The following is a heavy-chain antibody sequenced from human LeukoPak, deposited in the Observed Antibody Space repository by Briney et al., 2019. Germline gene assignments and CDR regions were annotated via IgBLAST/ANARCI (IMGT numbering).Heavy chain of an antibody. D-gene: IGHD3-3*01. CDR1: GGYISSYY. V-gene: IGHV4-59*01. J-gene: IGHJ6*02. CDR3: ASVRTHHIAIFGVARYGMDV. Sequence: SETLSLTCTVSGGYISSYYWSWLRQPPGKGLEWSGYIYYSGSTNYNPSLKSRVSISVDTSKTQCSLKLSSVTAADTAVYYCASVRTHHIAIFGVARYGMDVWGQGTTVTVSS. CDR2: IYYSGST.